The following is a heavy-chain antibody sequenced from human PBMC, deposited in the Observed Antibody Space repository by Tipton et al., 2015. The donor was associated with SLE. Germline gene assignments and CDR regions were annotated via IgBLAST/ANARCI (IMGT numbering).Heavy chain of an antibody. J-gene: IGHJ4*02. Sequence: TLSLTCAVYGGSFSGYYWSWIRQPPGKGLEWIGEINHSGSTNYNPSLKSRVTISVDTSKNQFSLKLSSVTAADTAVYYCAKDGEYYFDYWGQGTLVTVSS. D-gene: IGHD3-10*01. V-gene: IGHV4-34*01. CDR3: AKDGEYYFDY. CDR1: GGSFSGYY. CDR2: INHSGST.